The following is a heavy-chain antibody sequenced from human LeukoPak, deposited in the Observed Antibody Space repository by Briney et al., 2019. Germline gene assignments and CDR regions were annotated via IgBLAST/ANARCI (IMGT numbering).Heavy chain of an antibody. CDR1: GFTFSDYY. Sequence: GGSLRLSCAASGFTFSDYYMSWIRQAPGKGLEWVSYISSSGSTIYYADSVKGRFTISRDNAKNSLYLQMNSLRAEDTAVYYCARDYRSHYYDSSGDAFDIWGQGTMVTVSS. J-gene: IGHJ3*02. CDR3: ARDYRSHYYDSSGDAFDI. V-gene: IGHV3-11*01. CDR2: ISSSGSTI. D-gene: IGHD3-22*01.